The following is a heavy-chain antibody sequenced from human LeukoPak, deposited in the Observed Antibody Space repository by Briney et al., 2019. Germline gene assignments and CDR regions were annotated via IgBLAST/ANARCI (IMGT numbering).Heavy chain of an antibody. CDR3: AREGDISVITYAY. J-gene: IGHJ4*02. V-gene: IGHV3-7*01. Sequence: GGSLRLSCAASGFTFSSFWMNWLRQAPGRAGEWGANIKQDGSEKYYADSVKGRFTISRDNAKNSLFLQMNSLRAEDTAVYYCAREGDISVITYAYWGQGTLVTVSS. CDR2: IKQDGSEK. CDR1: GFTFSSFW. D-gene: IGHD5-12*01.